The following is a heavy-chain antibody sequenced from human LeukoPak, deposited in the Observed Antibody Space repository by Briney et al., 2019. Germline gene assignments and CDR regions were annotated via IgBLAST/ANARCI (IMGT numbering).Heavy chain of an antibody. CDR3: AKAGNVLRFLEWLPQYYFDY. J-gene: IGHJ4*02. D-gene: IGHD3-3*01. CDR1: GFTFSSYA. CDR2: ISGSGGST. Sequence: GGSLRLSCAASGFTFSSYAMSWVRQAPGKGLEWVSAISGSGGSTYYADSVKDRFTISRDNSKNTLYLQMNSLRAEDTAVYHCAKAGNVLRFLEWLPQYYFDYWGQGTLVTVSS. V-gene: IGHV3-23*01.